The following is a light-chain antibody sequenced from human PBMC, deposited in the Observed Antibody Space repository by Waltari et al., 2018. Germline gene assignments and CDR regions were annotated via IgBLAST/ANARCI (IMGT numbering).Light chain of an antibody. J-gene: IGKJ4*01. V-gene: IGKV4-1*01. CDR1: QSVFFSPKNKTF. CDR3: QQYYTTPLT. Sequence: DIVMTQFPDSLAVSLGERATINCNSSQSVFFSPKNKTFLACYQQKPGQPPKLLIYWASTRESGVTDRFTGSGSGTDFTLTVSSLQPEDVAIYYCQQYYTTPLTFGGGTKVEI. CDR2: WAS.